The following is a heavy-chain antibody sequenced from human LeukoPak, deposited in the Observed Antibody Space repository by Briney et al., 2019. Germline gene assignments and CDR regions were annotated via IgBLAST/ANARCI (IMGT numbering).Heavy chain of an antibody. Sequence: ASVKVSCKASGYTFTSYGISWVRQAPGQGLEWMGWISAYNGNTNYAQKLQGRVTMTTDTSTSTAYMELRSLRSDDTAVYYCAREYSSPLHYYYYYYMDVWGKGTTVTVSS. V-gene: IGHV1-18*01. CDR3: AREYSSPLHYYYYYYMDV. CDR1: GYTFTSYG. CDR2: ISAYNGNT. J-gene: IGHJ6*03. D-gene: IGHD6-13*01.